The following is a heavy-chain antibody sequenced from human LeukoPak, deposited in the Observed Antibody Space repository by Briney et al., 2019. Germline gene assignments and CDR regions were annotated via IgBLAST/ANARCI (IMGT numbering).Heavy chain of an antibody. Sequence: ASVKVSCKASGYTFTGYYMHRVRQAPGQGLEWMGWINPNSGGTNYAQKFQGRVTMTRDTSISTAYMELSRLRSDDTAVYYCARSTYYNDSSGYYLDYFDYWGQGTLVTVSS. V-gene: IGHV1-2*02. CDR1: GYTFTGYY. CDR2: INPNSGGT. D-gene: IGHD3-22*01. CDR3: ARSTYYNDSSGYYLDYFDY. J-gene: IGHJ4*02.